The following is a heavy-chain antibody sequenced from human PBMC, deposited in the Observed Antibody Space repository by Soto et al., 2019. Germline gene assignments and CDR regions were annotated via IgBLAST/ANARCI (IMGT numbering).Heavy chain of an antibody. CDR2: ISSSSSYI. CDR3: ARSASSSWYNWFGP. Sequence: EVQLVESGGGLVKPGGSLRLSCAASGFTFSSYSMNWVRQAPGKGLEWVSSISSSSSYIYYADSVKGRFTISRDNAKNSLYLQMNSLRAEDTAVYYCARSASSSWYNWFGPWGQGTLVTVSS. CDR1: GFTFSSYS. V-gene: IGHV3-21*01. D-gene: IGHD6-13*01. J-gene: IGHJ5*02.